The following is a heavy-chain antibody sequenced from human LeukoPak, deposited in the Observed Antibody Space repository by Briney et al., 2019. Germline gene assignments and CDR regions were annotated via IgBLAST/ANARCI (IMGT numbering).Heavy chain of an antibody. CDR3: ARDPLRMQWPLGY. D-gene: IGHD6-19*01. Sequence: PGGSLRLSCAASGFTFSSYSMNWGRQAPGKGLEWVSSISSSSSYIYYADSVKGRFTISRDNAKNSLYLQMNSLRAEDTAVYYCARDPLRMQWPLGYWGQGTLVTVSS. CDR2: ISSSSSYI. J-gene: IGHJ4*02. V-gene: IGHV3-21*01. CDR1: GFTFSSYS.